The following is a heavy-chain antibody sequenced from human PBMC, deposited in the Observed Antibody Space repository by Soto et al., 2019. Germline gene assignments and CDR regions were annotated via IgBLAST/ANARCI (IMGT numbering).Heavy chain of an antibody. CDR2: IWYDGSNK. CDR1: GFTFSSYG. V-gene: IGHV3-33*01. CDR3: ARERALEYYFDY. J-gene: IGHJ4*02. Sequence: QVQLVESGGGVVQPGRSLRLSCAASGFTFSSYGMHWVRQAPGKGLEWVAVIWYDGSNKYYADSVKGRFTISRDNSKNTLYLQMNILRAEDTAVYYCARERALEYYFDYWGQGTLVTVSS.